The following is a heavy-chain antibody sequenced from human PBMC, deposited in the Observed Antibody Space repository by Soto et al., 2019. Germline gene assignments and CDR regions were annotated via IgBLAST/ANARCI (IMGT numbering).Heavy chain of an antibody. V-gene: IGHV4-39*01. Sequence: SETLSLTCTVSGGSISSSSYYWGWIRQPPGKGLEWIGSIYYSGSTYYNPSLKSRVTISVDTSKNQFSLKLSSVTAADTAVYYCARQRYSSSAYFDYWGQGTLVTVSS. J-gene: IGHJ4*02. CDR1: GGSISSSSYY. CDR3: ARQRYSSSAYFDY. D-gene: IGHD6-6*01. CDR2: IYYSGST.